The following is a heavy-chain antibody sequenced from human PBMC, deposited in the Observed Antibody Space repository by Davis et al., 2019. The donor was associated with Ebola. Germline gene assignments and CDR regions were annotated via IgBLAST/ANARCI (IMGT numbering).Heavy chain of an antibody. CDR2: IIPIFGTA. Sequence: AASVKVSCKASGGTFSSYAISWVRQAPGQGLEWMGGIIPIFGTANYAQKFQGRVTITADKSTSTAYMELSSLRSEDTAVYYCARTEYSSSQRCFDYWGQGTLVTVSS. CDR3: ARTEYSSSQRCFDY. J-gene: IGHJ4*02. V-gene: IGHV1-69*06. D-gene: IGHD6-6*01. CDR1: GGTFSSYA.